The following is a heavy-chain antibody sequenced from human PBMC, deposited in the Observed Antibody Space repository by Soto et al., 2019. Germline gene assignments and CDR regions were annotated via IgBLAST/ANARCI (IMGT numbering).Heavy chain of an antibody. Sequence: QVQLQQWGAGLLKPSETLSLSCAVYGASFSGYYWNWIRQPPGKGLEWIGEINQSGSTTYIPSLMTRVTISVDTSKKQFSLRVSSVTAADTAVYYCARRFSGTGRYFDYWGQGTLVTVSS. CDR1: GASFSGYY. D-gene: IGHD1-1*01. CDR3: ARRFSGTGRYFDY. J-gene: IGHJ4*02. V-gene: IGHV4-34*02. CDR2: INQSGST.